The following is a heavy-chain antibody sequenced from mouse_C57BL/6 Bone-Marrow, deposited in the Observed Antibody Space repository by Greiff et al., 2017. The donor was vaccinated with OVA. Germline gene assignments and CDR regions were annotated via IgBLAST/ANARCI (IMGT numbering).Heavy chain of an antibody. CDR2: IDPSDSYT. Sequence: QVQLQQPGAELVMPGASVKLSCKASGYTFTSYWMHWVKQRPGQGLEWIGEIDPSDSYTNYNQKFKGKSTLTVDKSSSTAYMQLSSLTSEDSAVYYCARSYDYDSWFAYWGKGTLVTVSA. CDR1: GYTFTSYW. J-gene: IGHJ3*01. CDR3: ARSYDYDSWFAY. V-gene: IGHV1-69*01. D-gene: IGHD2-4*01.